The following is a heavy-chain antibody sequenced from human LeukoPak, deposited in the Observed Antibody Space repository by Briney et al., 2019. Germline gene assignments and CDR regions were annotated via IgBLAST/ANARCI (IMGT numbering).Heavy chain of an antibody. CDR3: ARNGIGAAGNLDY. V-gene: IGHV7-4-1*02. CDR2: INTNTGNP. CDR1: GYTFTSYG. J-gene: IGHJ4*02. D-gene: IGHD6-13*01. Sequence: VASVKVSCKASGYTFTSYGISWVRQAPGQGLEWMGWINTNTGNPAYAQGFTGRFVFSLETSVSTAYLQISSLKAEDTAAYYCARNGIGAAGNLDYWGQGTLVTVSS.